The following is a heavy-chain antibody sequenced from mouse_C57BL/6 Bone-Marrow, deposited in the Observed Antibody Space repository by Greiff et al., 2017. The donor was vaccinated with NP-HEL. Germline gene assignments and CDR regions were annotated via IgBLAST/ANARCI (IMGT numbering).Heavy chain of an antibody. J-gene: IGHJ4*01. V-gene: IGHV5-12*01. CDR2: ISNGGGST. Sequence: EVQVVESGGGLVQPGGSLKLSCAASGFTFSDYYMYWVRQTPEKRLEWVTYISNGGGSTYYPDTVKGRFTISRDNAKNTLYLQMSRLKSEDTAMYYCARPYTGYWGQGTSVTVSS. CDR1: GFTFSDYY. CDR3: ARPYTGY.